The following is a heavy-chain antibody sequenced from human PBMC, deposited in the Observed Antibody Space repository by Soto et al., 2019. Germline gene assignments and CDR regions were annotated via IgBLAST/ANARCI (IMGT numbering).Heavy chain of an antibody. D-gene: IGHD1-26*01. CDR2: ISSVGSTV. J-gene: IGHJ4*02. Sequence: GGSLRLSCAASGFTFSNFEMNWVRQAPGKGLEWVSYISSVGSTVHYADSVKGRFTISRDNAKNSLYLQMHSLRAEDTAIYYCAKEATNINNFDYWGQGTPVTVSS. CDR3: AKEATNINNFDY. CDR1: GFTFSNFE. V-gene: IGHV3-48*03.